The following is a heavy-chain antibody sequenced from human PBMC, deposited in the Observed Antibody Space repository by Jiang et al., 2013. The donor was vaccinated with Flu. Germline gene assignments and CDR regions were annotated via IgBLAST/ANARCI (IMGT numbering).Heavy chain of an antibody. Sequence: GSGLVKPSETLSLTCTVSGGSISSHYWSWIRQPPGKGLEWIGYIYYSGSTNYNPSLKSRVTISVDTSKNQFSLKLSSVTAADTAVYYCARGERRYGDYGGNYFDYWGQGTLVTVSS. D-gene: IGHD4-17*01. CDR1: GGSISSHY. V-gene: IGHV4-59*11. J-gene: IGHJ4*02. CDR2: IYYSGST. CDR3: ARGERRYGDYGGNYFDY.